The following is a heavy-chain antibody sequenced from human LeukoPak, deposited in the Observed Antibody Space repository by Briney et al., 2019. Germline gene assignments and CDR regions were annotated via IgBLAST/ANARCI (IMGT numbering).Heavy chain of an antibody. J-gene: IGHJ6*02. CDR2: ISSSSSYI. CDR3: AKDQIRFGELSQGLDV. V-gene: IGHV3-21*01. CDR1: GFTFSSYS. D-gene: IGHD3-10*01. Sequence: GGSLRLSCAASGFTFSSYSMNWVRQAPGKGLEWVSSISSSSSYIYYADSVKGRFTISRDNSKNTLYLQMNSLRAEDTAVYYCAKDQIRFGELSQGLDVWGQGTTVTVSS.